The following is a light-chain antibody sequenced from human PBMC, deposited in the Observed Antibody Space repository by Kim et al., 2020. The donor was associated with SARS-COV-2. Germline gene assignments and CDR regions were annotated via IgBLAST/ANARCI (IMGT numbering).Light chain of an antibody. CDR1: QSISSSY. CDR2: AAS. V-gene: IGKV3-20*01. CDR3: QQYGSSLPWT. Sequence: SPGESATLSCRTSQSISSSYLGWYQQKPGQPPRLLIYAASSRATGIPDRFSGSGSGTDFTLTITRLEPEDFAVYYCQQYGSSLPWTFGQGTKLEI. J-gene: IGKJ1*01.